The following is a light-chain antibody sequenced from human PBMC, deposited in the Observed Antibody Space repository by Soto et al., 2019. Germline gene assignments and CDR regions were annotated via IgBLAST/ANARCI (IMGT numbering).Light chain of an antibody. V-gene: IGKV1-5*03. J-gene: IGKJ2*01. Sequence: DIQMTQSPSTLSASVGDRVTITCRASQSISSWLAWYQQKPGKAPKLLIYKASSLESGVPSRFSGSGSGTEFTLTISSLQPDDVATYYCQQYNSYSPTFGQVTKLEIK. CDR3: QQYNSYSPT. CDR1: QSISSW. CDR2: KAS.